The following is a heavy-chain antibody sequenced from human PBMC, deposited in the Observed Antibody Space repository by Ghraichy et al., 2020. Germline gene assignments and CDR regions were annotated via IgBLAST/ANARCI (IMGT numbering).Heavy chain of an antibody. V-gene: IGHV4-59*01. D-gene: IGHD5-18*01. Sequence: SQTLSLTCTVSGGSISSYYWSWIRQPPGKGLEWIGYIYYSGSTNYNPSLKSRVTISVDTSKNQFSLKLSSVTAADTAVYYCARGSYTAMDHFDYWGQGTLVTVSS. CDR3: ARGSYTAMDHFDY. CDR1: GGSISSYY. J-gene: IGHJ4*02. CDR2: IYYSGST.